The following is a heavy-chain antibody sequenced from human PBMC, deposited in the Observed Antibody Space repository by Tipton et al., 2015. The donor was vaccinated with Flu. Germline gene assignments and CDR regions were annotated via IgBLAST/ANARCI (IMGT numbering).Heavy chain of an antibody. V-gene: IGHV3-7*03. CDR3: ARQIGGGDCY. D-gene: IGHD2-21*01. Sequence: SLRLSCAASGLTFSNYWMTWVRQAPGKGLEWVANINQDGSVKYYVESVKGRFTISRDNAKNSLYLQMNSLRAEDTAVYYCARQIGGGDCYWGQGTLVTVSS. CDR2: INQDGSVK. CDR1: GLTFSNYW. J-gene: IGHJ4*02.